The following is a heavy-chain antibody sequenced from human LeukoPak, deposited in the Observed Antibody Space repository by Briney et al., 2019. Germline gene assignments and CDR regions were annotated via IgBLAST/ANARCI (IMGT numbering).Heavy chain of an antibody. CDR3: ARDLTIRVRGVIIYFDY. CDR1: GFTFSSYW. V-gene: IGHV3-7*03. Sequence: PGGSLRLSCAASGFTFSSYWMSWVRQAPGKGLEWVANVKQDGSEKYYVDSVKGRFTISRDNANNSLYLQMNSLRAEDTAVYYCARDLTIRVRGVIIYFDYWGQGTLVTVST. CDR2: VKQDGSEK. D-gene: IGHD3-10*01. J-gene: IGHJ4*02.